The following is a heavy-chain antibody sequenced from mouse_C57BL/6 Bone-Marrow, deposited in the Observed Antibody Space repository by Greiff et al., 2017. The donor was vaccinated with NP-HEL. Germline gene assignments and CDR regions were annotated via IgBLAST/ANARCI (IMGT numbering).Heavy chain of an antibody. CDR1: GYTFTSYW. J-gene: IGHJ3*01. CDR2: IHPNSGST. Sequence: VKLQQPGAELVKPGASVKLSCKASGYTFTSYWMHWVKQRPGQGLEWIGMIHPNSGSTNYNEKFKSKATLTVDKSSSTAYMQLSSLTSEDSAVYYCASAYYSKTAYWGQGTLVTVSA. V-gene: IGHV1-64*01. CDR3: ASAYYSKTAY. D-gene: IGHD2-5*01.